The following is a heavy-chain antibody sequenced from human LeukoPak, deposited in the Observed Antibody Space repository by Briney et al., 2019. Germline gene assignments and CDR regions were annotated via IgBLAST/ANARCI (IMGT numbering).Heavy chain of an antibody. D-gene: IGHD6-19*01. CDR1: GYTLTELS. CDR3: ATSLAVAGLLFDY. J-gene: IGHJ4*02. CDR2: FDPEDGET. V-gene: IGHV1-24*01. Sequence: ASVKVSCKVSGYTLTELSMHWVRQAPGKGLEWMAGFDPEDGETIYAQKVQGRVTMTEDTSTDTAYMELSSLRSEDMAVYYCATSLAVAGLLFDYWGQGTLVTVSS.